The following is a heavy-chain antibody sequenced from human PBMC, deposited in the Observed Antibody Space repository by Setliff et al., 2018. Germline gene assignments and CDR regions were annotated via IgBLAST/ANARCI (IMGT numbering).Heavy chain of an antibody. CDR1: GYTFIDYN. CDR2: INPKSAGT. CDR3: ARVDTAMASSFDY. J-gene: IGHJ4*02. D-gene: IGHD5-18*01. Sequence: ASVKVSCKASGYTFIDYNIHWVRQAPGQGLEWMGWINPKSAGTSYAQKFQGRVTMTRDTSTSTVYMELSSLRSEDTAVYYCARVDTAMASSFDYWGQGTLVTVSS. V-gene: IGHV1-46*01.